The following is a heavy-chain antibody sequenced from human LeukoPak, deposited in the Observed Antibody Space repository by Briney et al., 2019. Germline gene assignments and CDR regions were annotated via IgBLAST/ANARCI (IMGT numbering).Heavy chain of an antibody. J-gene: IGHJ6*02. V-gene: IGHV1-69*13. CDR3: ARESDYSPGYGMDV. D-gene: IGHD3-16*01. CDR2: IIPIFGRA. CDR1: GGTFSSYA. Sequence: SVKVSCKASGGTFSSYASSWVRQAPGQGLEWMGGIIPIFGRANYAQKFQGRVTITADESTSTAYLELSSLRSEDTAVYYCARESDYSPGYGMDVWGQGTTVTVSS.